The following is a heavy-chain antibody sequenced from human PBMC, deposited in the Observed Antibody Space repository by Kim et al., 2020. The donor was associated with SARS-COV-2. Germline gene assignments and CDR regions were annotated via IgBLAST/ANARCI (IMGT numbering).Heavy chain of an antibody. Sequence: SVKVSCKASGGTFSSYAISWVRQAPGQGLEWMGGIIPIFGTANYAQKFQGRVTITADESTSTAYMELSSLRSEDTAVYYCAFASITMVRGHGGYFDYWGQGTLVTISS. D-gene: IGHD3-10*01. V-gene: IGHV1-69*13. CDR1: GGTFSSYA. CDR3: AFASITMVRGHGGYFDY. J-gene: IGHJ4*02. CDR2: IIPIFGTA.